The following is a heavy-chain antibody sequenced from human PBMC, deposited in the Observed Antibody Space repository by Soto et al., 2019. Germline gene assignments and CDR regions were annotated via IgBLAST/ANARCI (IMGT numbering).Heavy chain of an antibody. CDR3: TRDPEYYDFWSGYYPSWSLDY. Sequence: PGGSLRLSCTASGFTLGDYAMSWVRQAPGKGLEWVGFIRSKAYGGTTEYAASVKGRFTISRDDSKSIAYLHMNSLKTEDTAVYYCTRDPEYYDFWSGYYPSWSLDYWGQGTLVTVSS. D-gene: IGHD3-3*01. J-gene: IGHJ4*02. CDR1: GFTLGDYA. CDR2: IRSKAYGGTT. V-gene: IGHV3-49*04.